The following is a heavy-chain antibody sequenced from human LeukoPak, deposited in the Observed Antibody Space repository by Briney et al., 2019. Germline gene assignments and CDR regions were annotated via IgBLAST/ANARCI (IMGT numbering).Heavy chain of an antibody. CDR2: INPNSGGT. D-gene: IGHD1-26*01. CDR3: ARDGSGSGSYYFDY. CDR1: GYTFTGYY. V-gene: IGHV1-2*04. J-gene: IGHJ4*02. Sequence: ASVKVSCKASGYTFTGYYMHWVRQAPGQGLEWMGWINPNSGGTNYAQKFQGWVTMTRDTSISTAYMELSRLRSDDTAVYYCARDGSGSGSYYFDYWGQGILVTVSS.